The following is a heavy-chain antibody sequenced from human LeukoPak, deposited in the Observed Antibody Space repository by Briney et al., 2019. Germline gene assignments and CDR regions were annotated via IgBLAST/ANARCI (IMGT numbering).Heavy chain of an antibody. CDR1: GFTFADYA. CDR2: ISWDGGST. D-gene: IGHD3-22*01. Sequence: GGSLRLPCAASGFTFADYAMHWVRQAPGKGLEWVSLISWDGGSTYYADSVKGRFTISRDNSKNSLYLQMNSLRAEDTALYSCAKVRSYDNNGYYDYWGQGTLVTVSS. V-gene: IGHV3-43D*04. CDR3: AKVRSYDNNGYYDY. J-gene: IGHJ4*02.